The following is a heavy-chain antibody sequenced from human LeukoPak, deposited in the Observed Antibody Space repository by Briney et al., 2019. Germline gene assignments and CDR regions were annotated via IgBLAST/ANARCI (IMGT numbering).Heavy chain of an antibody. D-gene: IGHD3-10*01. CDR2: IFYSGST. CDR1: GGSISSSSYY. Sequence: PSETLSLTCTVSGGSISSSSYYWGWIRQPPGKGLEWIESIFYSGSTYYNPSLKSRVTISVDTSKNQFSLQLSSVTAADTAVYYCARRTRGGGEPYYYYYMDVWGKGTTVTVSS. V-gene: IGHV4-39*01. J-gene: IGHJ6*03. CDR3: ARRTRGGGEPYYYYYMDV.